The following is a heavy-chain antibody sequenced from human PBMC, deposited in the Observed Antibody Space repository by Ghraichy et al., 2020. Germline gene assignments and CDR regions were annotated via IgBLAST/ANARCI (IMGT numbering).Heavy chain of an antibody. J-gene: IGHJ6*02. V-gene: IGHV3-21*01. D-gene: IGHD1-1*01. CDR3: AREDKYLSGYYGMDV. Sequence: GESLNISCAASGFTLSDYNINWVRQAPGKGLEWVSSLSSSSPYTHYADSLKGRFTISRDNAKNSVYLQMNSLRAEDTAVYYCAREDKYLSGYYGMDVWGQGTTVTVSS. CDR1: GFTLSDYN. CDR2: LSSSSPYT.